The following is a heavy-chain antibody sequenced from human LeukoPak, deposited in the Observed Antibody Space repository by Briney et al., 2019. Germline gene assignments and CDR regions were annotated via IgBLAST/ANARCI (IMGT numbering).Heavy chain of an antibody. V-gene: IGHV4-39*07. Sequence: SETLSLTCTVSGGSISSSSYYWGWIRQPPGKGLEWIGSIYYSGSTYYNPSLKSRVTISVDTSKNQFSLKLSSVTAADTAVYYCARGSSSWSWFDPWGQGTLVTVSS. CDR1: GGSISSSSYY. CDR2: IYYSGST. CDR3: ARGSSSWSWFDP. J-gene: IGHJ5*02. D-gene: IGHD6-13*01.